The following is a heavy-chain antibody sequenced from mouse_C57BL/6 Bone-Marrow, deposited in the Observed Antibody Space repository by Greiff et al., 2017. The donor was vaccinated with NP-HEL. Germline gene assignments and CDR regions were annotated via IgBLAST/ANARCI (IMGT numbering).Heavy chain of an antibody. V-gene: IGHV1-19*01. J-gene: IGHJ4*01. CDR3: ARQLRLPYYAMDY. Sequence: DVQLQESGPVLVKPGASVKMSCKASGYTFTDYYMNWVKQSHGKSLEWIGVINPYNGGTSYNQKFKGKATLTVDKSSSTAYMELNSLTSEDSAVYYCARQLRLPYYAMDYWGQGTSVTVSS. CDR2: INPYNGGT. CDR1: GYTFTDYY. D-gene: IGHD3-2*02.